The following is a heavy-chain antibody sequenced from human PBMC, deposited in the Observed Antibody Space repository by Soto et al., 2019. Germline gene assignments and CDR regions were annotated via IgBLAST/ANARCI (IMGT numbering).Heavy chain of an antibody. CDR3: ARDRGYSRDANYYYGMDV. J-gene: IGHJ6*02. CDR2: ISYDGSNK. D-gene: IGHD5-18*01. CDR1: GFTFSSYA. Sequence: HPGGSLRLSCAASGFTFSSYAMHWVRQAPGKGLEWVAVISYDGSNKYYADSVKGRFTISRDNSKNTLYLQMNSLRAEDTAVYYCARDRGYSRDANYYYGMDVWGQGTTVTVSS. V-gene: IGHV3-30-3*01.